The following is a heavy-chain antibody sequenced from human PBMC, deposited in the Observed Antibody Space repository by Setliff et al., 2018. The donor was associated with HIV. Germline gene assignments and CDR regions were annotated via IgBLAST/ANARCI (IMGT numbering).Heavy chain of an antibody. CDR2: INHSGNT. J-gene: IGHJ4*02. CDR3: ARMDTSYRSFEY. D-gene: IGHD5-18*01. Sequence: SETLSLTCTVSGGSISSGSYYWTWIRQPPGKGLEWIGEINHSGNTNYNPSLKSRVTMSVDTSKNQFSLKLNSVTAADTAVYYCARMDTSYRSFEYWGQGTLVTVSS. V-gene: IGHV4-39*01. CDR1: GGSISSGSYY.